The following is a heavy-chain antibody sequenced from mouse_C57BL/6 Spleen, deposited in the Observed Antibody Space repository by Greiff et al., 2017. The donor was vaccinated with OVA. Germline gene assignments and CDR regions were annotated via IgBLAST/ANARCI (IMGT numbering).Heavy chain of an antibody. Sequence: QVQLKESGPGLVAPSQSLSITCTVSGLSLTNYGVSWVRQPPGKGLEWLGVIWGAGSTNYHSALISRLFLSKENSKNHVFLKLNRLQTDDTATYYCAKDTRAMDYWGQGTSVTVSS. V-gene: IGHV2-3*01. CDR2: IWGAGST. J-gene: IGHJ4*01. CDR1: GLSLTNYG. D-gene: IGHD5-1-1*01. CDR3: AKDTRAMDY.